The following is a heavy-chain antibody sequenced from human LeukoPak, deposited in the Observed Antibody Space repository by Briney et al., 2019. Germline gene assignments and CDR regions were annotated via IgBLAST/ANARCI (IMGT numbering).Heavy chain of an antibody. CDR1: GDSFSDYY. D-gene: IGHD1-1*01. J-gene: IGHJ5*02. CDR3: ARAMRWTSGPVELGWFDR. Sequence: SETLSLACTFSGDSFSDYYWTWIRRPPGGKLEWIGHIYYRGSTKYNPSLKSRVSISLDTSKNQVSLTLTSVTAPDTAVYYCARAMRWTSGPVELGWFDRWGQGTQVIVSS. CDR2: IYYRGST. V-gene: IGHV4-59*01.